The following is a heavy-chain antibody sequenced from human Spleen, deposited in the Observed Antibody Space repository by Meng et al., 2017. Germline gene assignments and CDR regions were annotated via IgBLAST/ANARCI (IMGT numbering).Heavy chain of an antibody. CDR2: ISTGSISI. CDR1: EFTFSSYW. CDR3: ARDLSGDSGGYYFDY. Sequence: GESLKISCAASEFTFSSYWMSWVRQAPGKGLQWVSSISTGSISIYYADSVKGRFTISRDNAKNSLYLQMNRLRDEDTAVYYCARDLSGDSGGYYFDYWGQGTLVTVS. D-gene: IGHD3-22*01. J-gene: IGHJ4*02. V-gene: IGHV3-21*01.